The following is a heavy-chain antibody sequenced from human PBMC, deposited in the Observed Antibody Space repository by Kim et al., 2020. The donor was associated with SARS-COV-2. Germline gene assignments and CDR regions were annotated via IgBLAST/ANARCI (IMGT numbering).Heavy chain of an antibody. Sequence: ASVKVSCKASGYTFTGYYMHWVRQAPGQRLEWMGWINPNSGGTNYAQKFQGRVTMTRDTSISTAYMELSRLRSDDTAVYYCARVRGATYSSGWFVYYYYMVVWGKGTTVTVSS. CDR3: ARVRGATYSSGWFVYYYYMVV. D-gene: IGHD6-19*01. CDR1: GYTFTGYY. CDR2: INPNSGGT. V-gene: IGHV1-2*02. J-gene: IGHJ6*03.